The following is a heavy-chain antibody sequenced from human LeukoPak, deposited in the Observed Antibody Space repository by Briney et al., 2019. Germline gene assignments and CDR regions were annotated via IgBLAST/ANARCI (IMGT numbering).Heavy chain of an antibody. D-gene: IGHD6-13*01. J-gene: IGHJ5*02. CDR2: RSADGSNQ. V-gene: IGHV3-30*04. Sequence: GGSLRLSCAASEFTFRTYDMYWVRQAPGKGLEWMAVRSADGSNQNYADSVKGRFSISRDNSKNTLDLQMNSLRPEDSAAYYCARDKGIAGAALFDPWGQGTLVTVSS. CDR3: ARDKGIAGAALFDP. CDR1: EFTFRTYD.